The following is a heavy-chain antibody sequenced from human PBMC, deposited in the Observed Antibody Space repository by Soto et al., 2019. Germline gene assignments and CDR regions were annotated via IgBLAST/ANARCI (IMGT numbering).Heavy chain of an antibody. CDR3: AKLYPVAGIDY. Sequence: GSLGLTCSASGCTFSSYAMSWVRQAPGKGLEWVSAISGSGGSTYYADSVKVRFTISRDNSKNTLYLQMNSLRAEDTAVYYCAKLYPVAGIDYWGQGTLVTVYS. J-gene: IGHJ4*02. CDR2: ISGSGGST. D-gene: IGHD6-19*01. V-gene: IGHV3-23*01. CDR1: GCTFSSYA.